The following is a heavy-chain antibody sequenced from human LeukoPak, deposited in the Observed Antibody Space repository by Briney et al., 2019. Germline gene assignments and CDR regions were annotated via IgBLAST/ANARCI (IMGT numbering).Heavy chain of an antibody. CDR2: TYSGGST. D-gene: IGHD2-15*01. J-gene: IGHJ4*02. Sequence: PGGSLRLSCAASGFTVSSNYMSWVRQAPGKGLEWVSFTYSGGSTYYADSVKGRLTISRDNSKNTLNLQMNSLRADDAAVYYCAKRVVVPSTAAYFDYWDQGTLVTVSS. CDR3: AKRVVVPSTAAYFDY. CDR1: GFTVSSNY. V-gene: IGHV3-53*01.